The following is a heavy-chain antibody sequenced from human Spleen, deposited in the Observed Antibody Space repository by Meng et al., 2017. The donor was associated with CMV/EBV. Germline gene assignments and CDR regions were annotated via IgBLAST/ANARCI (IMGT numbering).Heavy chain of an antibody. J-gene: IGHJ6*02. CDR2: MSWNGGTI. CDR1: GFNFEDYA. CDR3: AKATVAVGYYYAMNV. Sequence: SPKISCATSGFNFEDYAMYWVRQAPGKGPEWVSGMSWNGGTIDYADSVKGRFTISRDNAKNSLYLQMDSLRDEDTAVYYCAKATVAVGYYYAMNVWGQGTMVTVSS. D-gene: IGHD4-23*01. V-gene: IGHV3-9*01.